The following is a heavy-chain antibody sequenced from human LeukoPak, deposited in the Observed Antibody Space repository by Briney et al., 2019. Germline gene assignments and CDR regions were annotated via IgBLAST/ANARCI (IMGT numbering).Heavy chain of an antibody. CDR2: MNPNSGNT. CDR3: ARDYGYCSSTSCLYYFDY. CDR1: GYTFTSYD. D-gene: IGHD2-2*03. J-gene: IGHJ4*02. Sequence: ASVKVSCKASGYTFTSYDINWVRQATGQGLEWMGWMNPNSGNTGYAQKFQGRVTITRNTSISTAYMELSSLRSEDTAVYYCARDYGYCSSTSCLYYFDYWGQGTLVTVSS. V-gene: IGHV1-8*03.